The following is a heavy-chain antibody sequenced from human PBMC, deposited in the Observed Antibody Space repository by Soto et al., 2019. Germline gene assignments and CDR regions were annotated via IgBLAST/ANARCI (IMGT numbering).Heavy chain of an antibody. Sequence: QVLLVQSGAEVKRPGASVKVSCKASGYTFSNYGITWVRQAPGHGLEGLGWVTAFNGDTNYAQNVQDRVTLTTDTSTETAYMELRSLRPDDTAVYYCARDGRVSFYYYGMDVWGQGTTVTVSS. CDR1: GYTFSNYG. V-gene: IGHV1-18*01. CDR3: ARDGRVSFYYYGMDV. CDR2: VTAFNGDT. J-gene: IGHJ6*02.